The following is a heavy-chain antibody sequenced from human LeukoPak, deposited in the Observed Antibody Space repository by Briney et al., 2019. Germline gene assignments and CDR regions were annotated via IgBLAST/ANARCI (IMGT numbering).Heavy chain of an antibody. CDR1: GFTFSSYW. Sequence: GGPLRLSCAASGFTFSSYWMAWVRQTPGKGLEWVANINKDGSDKYYVDSVKGRFTISRDNTRNSLYLQMNSLRAEDTAVYYCARGDVMITFGGVYFDYWGQGTLVTVSS. D-gene: IGHD3-16*01. CDR2: INKDGSDK. V-gene: IGHV3-7*01. CDR3: ARGDVMITFGGVYFDY. J-gene: IGHJ4*02.